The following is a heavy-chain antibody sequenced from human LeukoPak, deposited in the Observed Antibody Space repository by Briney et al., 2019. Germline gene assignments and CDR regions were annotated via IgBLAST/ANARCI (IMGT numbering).Heavy chain of an antibody. CDR3: ARADRGGAITFDY. Sequence: GGSLRLSCAASGFTVSSNYMSWVRQAPGKGLEWVSVIYSGGSTYYADSVKGRFTISRDNSKNTLYLQMNSLRAEDTAVYYCARADRGGAITFDYWGQGTLVTVSS. CDR1: GFTVSSNY. V-gene: IGHV3-53*01. D-gene: IGHD3-16*01. J-gene: IGHJ4*02. CDR2: IYSGGST.